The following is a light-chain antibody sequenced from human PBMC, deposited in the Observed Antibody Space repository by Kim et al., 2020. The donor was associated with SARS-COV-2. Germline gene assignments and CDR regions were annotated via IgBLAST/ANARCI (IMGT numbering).Light chain of an antibody. CDR2: QDS. J-gene: IGLJ2*01. Sequence: VSQGQTASITCAGDKLGDKYACWYQQKPGQSPGLVIYQDSKRPAGIPERFSGSNSGNTATLTISGTQAMDEADYYCQAWDSSTVVFGGGTQLTVL. V-gene: IGLV3-1*01. CDR3: QAWDSSTVV. CDR1: KLGDKY.